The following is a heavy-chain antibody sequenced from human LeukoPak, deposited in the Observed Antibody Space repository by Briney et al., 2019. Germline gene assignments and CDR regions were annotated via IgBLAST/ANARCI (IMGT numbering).Heavy chain of an antibody. CDR2: IRSKANSYAT. Sequence: GGSLKLSCAASGFTFSGSAMHWVRQASGKGLEWVGRIRSKANSYATAYAASVKGRFTISRDDSKNTAYLQMNSLKTEDTAVYYCARDQQLEGAFDIWGQGTMVTVSS. D-gene: IGHD5-18*01. CDR1: GFTFSGSA. J-gene: IGHJ3*02. CDR3: ARDQQLEGAFDI. V-gene: IGHV3-73*01.